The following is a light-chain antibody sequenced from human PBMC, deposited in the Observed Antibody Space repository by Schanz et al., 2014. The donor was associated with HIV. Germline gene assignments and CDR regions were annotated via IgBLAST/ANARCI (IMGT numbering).Light chain of an antibody. CDR3: QQYSTYPYT. CDR2: AAS. J-gene: IGKJ2*01. Sequence: DIQMTQSPSSVSASVGDRVTITCRASQGLTGWLAWYQQKPGKAPKLLIYAASSLLSGVPSRFSGSGSGTEFTLTISNLEPDDFAIYYCQQYSTYPYTFGQGTKLDIQ. CDR1: QGLTGW. V-gene: IGKV1D-16*01.